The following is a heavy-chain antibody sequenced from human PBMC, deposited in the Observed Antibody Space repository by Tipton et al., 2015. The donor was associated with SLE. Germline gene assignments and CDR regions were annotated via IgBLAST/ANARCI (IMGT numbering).Heavy chain of an antibody. D-gene: IGHD2-15*01. J-gene: IGHJ4*02. CDR2: IYYSGST. CDR1: GGSISSSSYY. V-gene: IGHV4-39*07. CDR3: ATVNCSLGGCILDS. Sequence: TLSLTCTVSGGSISSSSYYWGWIRQPPGKGLEWIGSIYYSGSTYYNPSLKSRVTISVDTSKNQFSLKLSSVTAADTAVYYCATVNCSLGGCILDSWGRGTLVTVSS.